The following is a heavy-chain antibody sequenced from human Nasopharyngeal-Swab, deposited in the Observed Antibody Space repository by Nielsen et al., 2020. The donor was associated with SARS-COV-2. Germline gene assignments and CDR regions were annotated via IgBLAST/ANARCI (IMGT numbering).Heavy chain of an antibody. J-gene: IGHJ3*02. CDR2: IGTAGDT. Sequence: GESLKISCAASGFTFSSYDMHWVRQATGKGLEWVSAIGTAGDTYYPGSVKGRFTISRGNAKNSLYLQMNSLRAGDTAVYYCAREVARLRAFDIWGQGTMVTVSS. CDR3: AREVARLRAFDI. CDR1: GFTFSSYD. D-gene: IGHD5-12*01. V-gene: IGHV3-13*01.